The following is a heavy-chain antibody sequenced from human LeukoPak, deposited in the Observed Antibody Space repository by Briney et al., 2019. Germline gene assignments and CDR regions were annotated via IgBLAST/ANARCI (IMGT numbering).Heavy chain of an antibody. CDR1: GGSISSYY. J-gene: IGHJ4*02. D-gene: IGHD1-26*01. V-gene: IGHV4-59*08. Sequence: SETLSLTCTVSGGSISSYYWSWIRQPPGEGLEWIGYIYYSGSTNYNPSLKSRVTISVDTSKNQFSLKLSSVTAADTAVYYCASAVGATYFDYWGQGTLVTVSS. CDR2: IYYSGST. CDR3: ASAVGATYFDY.